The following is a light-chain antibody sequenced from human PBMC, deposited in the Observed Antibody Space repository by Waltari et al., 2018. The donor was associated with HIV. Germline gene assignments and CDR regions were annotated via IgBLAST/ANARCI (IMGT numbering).Light chain of an antibody. CDR2: GPS. J-gene: IGKJ2*01. Sequence: EIVLTQSPATLSLSPGGRASLSCRASQSVNNGYLAWYQWKPGQAPRLVIYGPSRRATGVPDRFTGSGSGIDFTLTISRLQPEDFAVYYCLQHATLPYTFGQGTKLEI. CDR3: LQHATLPYT. CDR1: QSVNNGY. V-gene: IGKV3-20*01.